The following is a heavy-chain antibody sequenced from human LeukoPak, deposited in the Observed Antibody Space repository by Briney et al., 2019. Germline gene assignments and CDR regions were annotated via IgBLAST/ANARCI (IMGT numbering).Heavy chain of an antibody. J-gene: IGHJ4*02. D-gene: IGHD5-18*01. V-gene: IGHV4-4*07. CDR1: GYSISSGYY. CDR2: IYTSGST. CDR3: ARWERGYSYGSWWYYFDY. Sequence: SETLSLTCTVSGYSISSGYYWGWIRQPAGKGLEWIGRIYTSGSTNYNPSLKSRVTMSVDTSKNQFSLKLSSVTAADTAVYYCARWERGYSYGSWWYYFDYWGQGTLVTVSS.